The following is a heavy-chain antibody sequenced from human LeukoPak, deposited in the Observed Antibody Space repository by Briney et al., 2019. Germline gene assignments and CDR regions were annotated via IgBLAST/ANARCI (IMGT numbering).Heavy chain of an antibody. CDR2: ISGSGDNT. CDR3: AKLAAAGTGGVGY. Sequence: AGGSLRLSCAASGFTFSSYAMNWVRQAPGKGLEWVSAISGSGDNTYYADSVKGRFTISRDNSKNTLYLQMNSLRAEDTAVYYCAKLAAAGTGGVGYWGQGTLVTVSS. J-gene: IGHJ4*02. V-gene: IGHV3-23*01. D-gene: IGHD6-13*01. CDR1: GFTFSSYA.